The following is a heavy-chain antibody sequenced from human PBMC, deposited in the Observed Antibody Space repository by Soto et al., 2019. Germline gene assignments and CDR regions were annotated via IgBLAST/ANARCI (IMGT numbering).Heavy chain of an antibody. CDR1: GASISDSHW. J-gene: IGHJ6*02. V-gene: IGHV4-4*02. Sequence: QVQLQESGPGLVKPSGTLSLTCVVSGASISDSHWWTWVRQPPGKGLEWIGEMFHSGSTNYNPTLKRRVTTSIDKSRDQFSLNPNPVTAADPAVYYCAKNHAYSIDAWGQGTTVTVSS. D-gene: IGHD2-15*01. CDR2: MFHSGST. CDR3: AKNHAYSIDA.